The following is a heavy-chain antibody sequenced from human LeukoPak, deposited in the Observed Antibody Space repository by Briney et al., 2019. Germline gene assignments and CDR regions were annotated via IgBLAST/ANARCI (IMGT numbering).Heavy chain of an antibody. Sequence: PGGSLRLSCSASGFTFNSYAMHCVRQAPGKGLEFVSAISSNGDNTYYPDSVKGRFTISRDNSKNTLYLQMSSLRADDLAVYYWAKFFAFRSAYEKHYFDYWGQGTLVTVSS. CDR1: GFTFNSYA. J-gene: IGHJ4*02. D-gene: IGHD3-3*01. CDR2: ISSNGDNT. V-gene: IGHV3-64D*09. CDR3: AKFFAFRSAYEKHYFDY.